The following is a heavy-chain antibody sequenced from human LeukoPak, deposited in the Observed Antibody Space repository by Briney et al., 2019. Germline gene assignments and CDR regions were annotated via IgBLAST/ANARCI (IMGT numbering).Heavy chain of an antibody. J-gene: IGHJ6*03. CDR1: GYTLTELS. D-gene: IGHD3-16*01. Sequence: GASVKVSCKVSGYTLTELSMHWVRQAPGKGLEWMGGFDPEDGETIYAQKFQGRVTMTEDTSTDTAYMELSSLRSEDTAVYYCATGGGGSSPHSPGAYYMDVWGKGTTVTVSS. CDR2: FDPEDGET. CDR3: ATGGGGSSPHSPGAYYMDV. V-gene: IGHV1-24*01.